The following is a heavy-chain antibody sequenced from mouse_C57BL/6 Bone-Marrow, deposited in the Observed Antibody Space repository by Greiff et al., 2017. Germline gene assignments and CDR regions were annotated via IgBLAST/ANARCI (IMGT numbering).Heavy chain of an antibody. CDR1: GYTFTSYW. Sequence: QVQLQQPGAELVKPGASVKLSCKASGYTFTSYWMHWVKQRPGQGLECPPMIHPNSGSTNYNEKFKSKATLTVDKSSSTAYMQLSSLTSEDSAVYYCARRADYWGQGTSVTVSS. D-gene: IGHD3-3*01. CDR2: IHPNSGST. CDR3: ARRADY. J-gene: IGHJ4*01. V-gene: IGHV1-64*01.